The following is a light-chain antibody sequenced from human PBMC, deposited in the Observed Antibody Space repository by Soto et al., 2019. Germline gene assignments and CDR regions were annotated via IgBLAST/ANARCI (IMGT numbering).Light chain of an antibody. CDR3: QQYSERWT. CDR1: KSGNSN. V-gene: IGKV3-15*01. Sequence: EVVMTQSPATLSVSPGERVTLSCRASKSGNSNLAWYQQKPGQPPRLLISGVSTRATGIPARFSGSGSGTEFTLTISSLQYEDFAVYFCQQYSERWTFGQGTKVEIK. J-gene: IGKJ1*01. CDR2: GVS.